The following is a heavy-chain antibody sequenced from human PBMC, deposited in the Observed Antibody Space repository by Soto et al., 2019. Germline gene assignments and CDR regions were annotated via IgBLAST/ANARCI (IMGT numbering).Heavy chain of an antibody. D-gene: IGHD6-19*01. Sequence: LRLSCTASGFSFSTHAMSLVRQAPLKGLEWVSSISSGGTTTFYAASVEGRFTISRDKSKNTLYLQMNSLRADDTAVYYCAREGGSIGGWFGRKFDSWGQGTQVTVSS. CDR2: ISSGGTTT. CDR3: AREGGSIGGWFGRKFDS. V-gene: IGHV3-23*01. CDR1: GFSFSTHA. J-gene: IGHJ4*02.